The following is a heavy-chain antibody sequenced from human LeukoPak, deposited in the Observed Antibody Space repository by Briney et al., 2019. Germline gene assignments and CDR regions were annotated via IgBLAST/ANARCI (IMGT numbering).Heavy chain of an antibody. Sequence: RGSLRPSCAASGLTASSNYMSWVRQAPGKGLYWVSVINSGSRTYYAYSVKGRFTISRDNSKNTLYLQMNSLRAEDTAVYYCARGGDSSGSVRTAFDIWGQGTMVTVSS. CDR3: ARGGDSSGSVRTAFDI. CDR1: GLTASSNY. CDR2: INSGSRT. D-gene: IGHD3-22*01. J-gene: IGHJ3*02. V-gene: IGHV3-53*01.